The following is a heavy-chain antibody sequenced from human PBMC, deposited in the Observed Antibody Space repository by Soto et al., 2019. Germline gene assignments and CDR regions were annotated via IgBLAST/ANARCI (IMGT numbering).Heavy chain of an antibody. J-gene: IGHJ3*02. CDR3: ARDRCSNTICYVGHDTCDI. D-gene: IGHD2-2*01. V-gene: IGHV4-31*03. CDR2: IYYSGST. Sequence: QVQLQESGPGLVKPSQTLSLTCTVSGGSISSGGYYWSWIRQHPGKGLEWIGYIYYSGSTYYNPPLKSRVTISIDTSTTQFSLKVVSLTAADTAVYYCARDRCSNTICYVGHDTCDIWGEGTIVTVSS. CDR1: GGSISSGGYY.